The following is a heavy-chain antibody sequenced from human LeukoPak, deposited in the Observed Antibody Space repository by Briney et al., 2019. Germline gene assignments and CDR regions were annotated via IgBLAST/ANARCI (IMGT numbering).Heavy chain of an antibody. Sequence: PGGSLRLSCAASGFTFSSYGMSWVRQAPGKGLEWVSAISGSGGSTYYADSVKGRFTISRDNSKNTLYLQMNSLRAEDTAVYYCAKDITLDYYDSSGFHAFDIWGQGTMVTVSS. D-gene: IGHD3-22*01. CDR3: AKDITLDYYDSSGFHAFDI. CDR2: ISGSGGST. V-gene: IGHV3-23*01. CDR1: GFTFSSYG. J-gene: IGHJ3*02.